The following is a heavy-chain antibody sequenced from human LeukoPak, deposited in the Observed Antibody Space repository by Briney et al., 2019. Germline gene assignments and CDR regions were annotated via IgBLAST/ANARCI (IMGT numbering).Heavy chain of an antibody. CDR2: IYYSGST. J-gene: IGHJ3*02. V-gene: IGHV4-59*08. CDR1: GGSISSYY. Sequence: SETLSLTCTVSGGSISSYYWSWIRQPPGKGLEWIGYIYYSGSTNYNPSLKSRVTISVDTSKNQYSLKLSYVTAEGTAVYYCARGHYYDSSGYYYVDAFDIWGQGTMATVSS. CDR3: ARGHYYDSSGYYYVDAFDI. D-gene: IGHD3-22*01.